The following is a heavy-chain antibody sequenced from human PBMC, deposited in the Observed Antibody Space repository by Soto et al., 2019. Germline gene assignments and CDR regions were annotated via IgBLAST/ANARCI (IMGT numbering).Heavy chain of an antibody. CDR3: ERRLATTVSALGY. D-gene: IGHD4-17*01. Sequence: QVQLVQSGGGVVQAGNSLRLSCTASGLTITSSSFHWVRQAPGKGLEWVAVISENGDRQYSTESVRGRFLISRDSSTKTVYLHMSSLRPEETGVYFCERRLATTVSALGYWVQGALVTVSS. CDR1: GLTITSSS. CDR2: ISENGDRQ. V-gene: IGHV3-30-3*01. J-gene: IGHJ4*02.